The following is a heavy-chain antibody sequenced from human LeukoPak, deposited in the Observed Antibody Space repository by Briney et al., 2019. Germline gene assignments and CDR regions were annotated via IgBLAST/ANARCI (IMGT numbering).Heavy chain of an antibody. Sequence: GGSLRLSCAVSGSDFSSHNFHWVRQAPGKGLEWVSFISRNSRTTYYADSVKGRFTISRDDAKNLVYLQMNSLRAEDTAVYYCVGGDSSGYWAYWGQGTLVTVSS. V-gene: IGHV3-48*04. CDR2: ISRNSRTT. CDR3: VGGDSSGYWAY. J-gene: IGHJ4*02. D-gene: IGHD3-22*01. CDR1: GSDFSSHN.